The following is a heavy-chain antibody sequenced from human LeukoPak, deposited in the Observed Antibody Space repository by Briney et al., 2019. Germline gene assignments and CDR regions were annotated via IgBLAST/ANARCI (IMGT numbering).Heavy chain of an antibody. CDR3: ASGEWPQNY. J-gene: IGHJ4*02. CDR1: GFSFSSYA. Sequence: PGGSLRLSCVASGFSFSSYAMSWVRQAPGKGLEWVSAISGGGGSTYYADSVKGRFTISRDNSKNTLYLQMNSLRAEDTAVYYCASGEWPQNYWGQGTLVTVSS. D-gene: IGHD3-10*01. CDR2: ISGGGGST. V-gene: IGHV3-23*01.